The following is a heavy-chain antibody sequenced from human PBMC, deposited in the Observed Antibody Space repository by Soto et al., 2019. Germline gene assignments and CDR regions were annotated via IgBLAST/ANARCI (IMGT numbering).Heavy chain of an antibody. J-gene: IGHJ4*02. CDR2: IKEDASEE. V-gene: IGHV3-7*01. D-gene: IGHD2-2*01. CDR3: ATASSSPFSNFGS. Sequence: EVQLVQSGGDLVQPGGSLRLSCVASGFTFSTYWMTWVRQATGMGLEWVAGIKEDASEEVYVDSVKGRFSISRDNAKTSLYLQLNSLRVEDTAVYYCATASSSPFSNFGSWGKGSLVTVYS. CDR1: GFTFSTYW.